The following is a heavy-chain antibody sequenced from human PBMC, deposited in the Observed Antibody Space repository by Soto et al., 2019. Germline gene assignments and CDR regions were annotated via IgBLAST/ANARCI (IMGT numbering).Heavy chain of an antibody. D-gene: IGHD1-26*01. CDR3: ARDNIVGGTDLFDY. J-gene: IGHJ4*02. CDR1: GDSVSSNSAA. CDR2: TYYRSKWYN. Sequence: SQTLSHTCAISGDSVSSNSAAWNWIRQSPSRGLEWLGRTYYRSKWYNDYAVSVKSRITINPDTPKNQFSLQLNSVAPEDTAVYYCARDNIVGGTDLFDYWGQGTLVTVSS. V-gene: IGHV6-1*01.